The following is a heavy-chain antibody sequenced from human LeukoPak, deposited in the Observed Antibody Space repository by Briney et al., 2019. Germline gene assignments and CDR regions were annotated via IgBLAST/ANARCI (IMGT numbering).Heavy chain of an antibody. J-gene: IGHJ4*02. CDR3: ARVWVVTAMEYYFDY. Sequence: PSETLSLTCTVSGGSISSGDYYWSWIRQPPGTGLEWIGYIYYSGSTNYNPSLKSRVTISVDTSKNQFSLKLSSVTAADTAVYYCARVWVVTAMEYYFDYWGQGTLVTVSS. D-gene: IGHD2-21*02. CDR1: GGSISSGDYY. V-gene: IGHV4-61*08. CDR2: IYYSGST.